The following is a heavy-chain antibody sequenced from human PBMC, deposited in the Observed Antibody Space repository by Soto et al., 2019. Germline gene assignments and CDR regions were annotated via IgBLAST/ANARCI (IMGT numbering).Heavy chain of an antibody. CDR3: ARGLVVHKGVSGWFDP. D-gene: IGHD3-16*01. CDR1: GGSVSSGSYY. J-gene: IGHJ5*02. V-gene: IGHV4-61*01. CDR2: IYYSGST. Sequence: QVQLQESGPGLVKPSETLSLTCTVSGGSVSSGSYYWSWIRQPPGKGLEWIGYIYYSGSTNYNPSLKSRVTISVDTSKNQFSLKLSSVTAADTAVYYCARGLVVHKGVSGWFDPWGQGTLVTVSS.